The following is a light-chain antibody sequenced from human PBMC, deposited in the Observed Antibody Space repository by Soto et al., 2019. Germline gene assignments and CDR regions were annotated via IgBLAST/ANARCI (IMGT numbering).Light chain of an antibody. CDR3: LQYNTLPYT. V-gene: IGKV1-17*01. CDR2: ASS. CDR1: QAIRND. Sequence: DFQMTQSPSSLSASVGDRVTITCRASQAIRNDLDWYQQKPGRAPKRLIYASSSLQSGAPARFSGSGSGTEFTLTISSLHPEDFATYYCLQYNTLPYTFGPGTKVDV. J-gene: IGKJ3*01.